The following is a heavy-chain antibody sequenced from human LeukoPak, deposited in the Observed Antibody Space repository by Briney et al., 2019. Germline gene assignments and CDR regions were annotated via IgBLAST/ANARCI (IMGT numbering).Heavy chain of an antibody. D-gene: IGHD2-15*01. CDR1: GYSFSNYW. V-gene: IGHV5-51*01. Sequence: GESLKISCKGPGYSFSNYWIGWVRQMPGKGLEWMGIIYPGDSDTRYSPSFQGQVTISADKSVSTAYLQWNSLKASDSAMYYCARQRSGFCSAGNCYSEGWFDPWGQGTLVTVSS. CDR3: ARQRSGFCSAGNCYSEGWFDP. CDR2: IYPGDSDT. J-gene: IGHJ5*02.